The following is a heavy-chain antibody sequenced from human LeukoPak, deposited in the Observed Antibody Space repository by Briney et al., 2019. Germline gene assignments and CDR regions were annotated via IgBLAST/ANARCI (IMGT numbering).Heavy chain of an antibody. J-gene: IGHJ6*02. D-gene: IGHD1-26*01. CDR3: ARGRSPRGYYYGMGV. CDR2: ISSNGGET. Sequence: GGSLRLSCAASGFSFSSYVMHWVRQAPGKGLEYVSAISSNGGETYYADSVKGRFTISRDNSKNALYLQMGSLRVEDMAVYYCARGRSPRGYYYGMGVWGQGTAVTVS. CDR1: GFSFSSYV. V-gene: IGHV3-64*02.